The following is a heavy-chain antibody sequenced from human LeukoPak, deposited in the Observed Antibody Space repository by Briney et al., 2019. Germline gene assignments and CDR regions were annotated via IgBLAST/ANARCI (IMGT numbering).Heavy chain of an antibody. J-gene: IGHJ4*02. V-gene: IGHV3-23*01. CDR1: GFMFHDYA. CDR3: AKAVVVVPAAVLDY. D-gene: IGHD2-2*01. Sequence: GGSLRLSCAAPGFMFHDYAIHWVRQAPGKGLEWVSAISGSGGSTYYADSVKGRFTISRDNSKNTLYLQMNSLRAEDTAVYYCAKAVVVVPAAVLDYWGQGTLVTVSS. CDR2: ISGSGGST.